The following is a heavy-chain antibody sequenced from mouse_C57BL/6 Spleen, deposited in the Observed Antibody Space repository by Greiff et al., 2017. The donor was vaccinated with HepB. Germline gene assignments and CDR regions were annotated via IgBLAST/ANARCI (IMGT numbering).Heavy chain of an antibody. CDR2: IDPETGGT. CDR1: GYTFTDYE. Sequence: VKLMESGAELVRPGASVTLSCKASGYTFTDYEMHWVKQTPVHGLEWIGAIDPETGGTAYNQKFKGKAILTADKSSSTAYMELRSLTSEDSAVYYCTRLRNPYAMDYWGQGTSVTVSS. J-gene: IGHJ4*01. V-gene: IGHV1-15*01. CDR3: TRLRNPYAMDY.